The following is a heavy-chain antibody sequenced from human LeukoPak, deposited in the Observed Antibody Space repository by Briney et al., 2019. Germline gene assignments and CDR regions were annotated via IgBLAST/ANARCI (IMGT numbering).Heavy chain of an antibody. J-gene: IGHJ4*02. Sequence: GASVKVSCKASGGTFSSYAISWVRQAPGQGLEWMGGIIPIFGTANYAQKFQGRVTITTDESTSTAYMELSSLRSEDTAVYYCAREQEGRSYYFDYWGQGTLVTVSS. CDR2: IIPIFGTA. V-gene: IGHV1-69*05. CDR1: GGTFSSYA. CDR3: AREQEGRSYYFDY. D-gene: IGHD1-26*01.